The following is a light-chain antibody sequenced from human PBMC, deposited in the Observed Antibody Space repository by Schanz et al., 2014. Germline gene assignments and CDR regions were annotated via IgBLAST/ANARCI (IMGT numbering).Light chain of an antibody. CDR1: SSNIGSNY. V-gene: IGLV1-47*01. Sequence: QSVLTQPPSASGTPGQRVTISCSGSSSNIGSNYVYWYQQLPGTAPKLLIYRNNQRPSGVPDRFSGSKSGNTASLTISGLQAEDEADYYCSSYTSSTLGVFGGGTKVTVL. CDR2: RNN. J-gene: IGLJ3*02. CDR3: SSYTSSTLGV.